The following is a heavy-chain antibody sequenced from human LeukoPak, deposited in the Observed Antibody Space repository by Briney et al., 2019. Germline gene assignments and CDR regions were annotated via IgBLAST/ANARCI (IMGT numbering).Heavy chain of an antibody. D-gene: IGHD1-26*01. CDR3: VRGWELLREYYYHMDV. CDR1: GYTFTAYY. J-gene: IGHJ6*03. V-gene: IGHV1-2*02. CDR2: INPNSGGT. Sequence: ASVKVSCKASGYTFTAYYMHWVRQAPGQGLEWMGWINPNSGGTNYPQSFQGRVTLTRDTSITTAYMQLSRLRSDDTAVYYCVRGWELLREYYYHMDVWGKGTTVTVSS.